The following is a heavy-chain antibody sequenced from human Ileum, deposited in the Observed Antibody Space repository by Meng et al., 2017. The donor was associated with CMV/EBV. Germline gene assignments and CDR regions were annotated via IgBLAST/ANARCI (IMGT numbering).Heavy chain of an antibody. CDR3: AKDFNDGMDV. V-gene: IGHV3-30*02. CDR2: IRYDESKR. J-gene: IGHJ6*02. Sequence: SCATSGFIFSNYGMHWVRQAPGKGLEWVTFIRYDESKRYYADSMKGRFTISRDNSKNTLYLQMNSLRAEDTAVYYCAKDFNDGMDVWGQGTPVTVSS. CDR1: GFIFSNYG.